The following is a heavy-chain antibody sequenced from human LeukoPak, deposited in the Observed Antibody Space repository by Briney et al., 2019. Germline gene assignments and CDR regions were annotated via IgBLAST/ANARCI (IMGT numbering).Heavy chain of an antibody. Sequence: PGGSLRLSCAASGFTFSTYWMSWVRQAPGKGLEWVSGINWNGGSTGYADSVKGRFTISRDNAKNSLYLQMNSLRAEDTALYYCARTIFGVAIPYYFDYWGQGTLVTVSS. V-gene: IGHV3-20*04. CDR3: ARTIFGVAIPYYFDY. CDR1: GFTFSTYW. D-gene: IGHD3-3*01. J-gene: IGHJ4*02. CDR2: INWNGGST.